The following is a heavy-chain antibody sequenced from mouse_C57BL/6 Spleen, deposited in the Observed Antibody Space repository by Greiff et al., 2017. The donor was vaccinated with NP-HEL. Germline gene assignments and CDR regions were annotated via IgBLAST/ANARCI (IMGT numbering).Heavy chain of an antibody. Sequence: QVQLQQSGPGLVQPSQSLSITCTVSGFSLTSYGVHWVRQSPGKGLEWLGVIWSGGSTDYNAALISRLSISKDNSKSQVFFKMNSLQADDTAIYYCARNKGWLLGMDYWGQGTSVTVSS. CDR3: ARNKGWLLGMDY. D-gene: IGHD2-3*01. V-gene: IGHV2-2*01. J-gene: IGHJ4*01. CDR2: IWSGGST. CDR1: GFSLTSYG.